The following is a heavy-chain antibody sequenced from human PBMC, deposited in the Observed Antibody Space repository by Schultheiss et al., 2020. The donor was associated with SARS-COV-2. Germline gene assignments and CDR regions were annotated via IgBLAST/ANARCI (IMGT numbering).Heavy chain of an antibody. D-gene: IGHD5-18*01. CDR3: ARDSRGYSYGLGETYYYYYGMDV. J-gene: IGHJ6*02. Sequence: GGSLRLSCAASGFTVSSNYMSWVRQAPGKGLEWVSVIYSGGSTYYADSVKGRFTISRDNSKNTLYLQMNSLRAEDTAVNYCARDSRGYSYGLGETYYYYYGMDVWGQGTTVTVSS. V-gene: IGHV3-53*01. CDR1: GFTVSSNY. CDR2: IYSGGST.